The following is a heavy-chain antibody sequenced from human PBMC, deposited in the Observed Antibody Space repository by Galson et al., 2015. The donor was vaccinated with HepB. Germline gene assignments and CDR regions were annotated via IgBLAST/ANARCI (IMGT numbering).Heavy chain of an antibody. Sequence: ETLSLTCAVYGGSFSGYYWSWIRQPPGKGLEWIGEINHSGSTNYNPSLKSRVTISVDTSKNQFSLKLSSVTAADTAVYYCARGSYDYVWGSYRQRMRGSWYFDLWGRGTLVTVSS. CDR3: ARGSYDYVWGSYRQRMRGSWYFDL. D-gene: IGHD3-16*02. CDR2: INHSGST. J-gene: IGHJ2*01. CDR1: GGSFSGYY. V-gene: IGHV4-34*01.